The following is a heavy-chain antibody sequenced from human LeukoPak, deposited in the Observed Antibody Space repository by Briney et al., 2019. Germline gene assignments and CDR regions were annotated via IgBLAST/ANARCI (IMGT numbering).Heavy chain of an antibody. V-gene: IGHV1-46*01. D-gene: IGHD2-15*01. CDR3: ATGRRYCSGGSCYPNYIFDY. J-gene: IGHJ4*02. CDR1: GYAFTSYY. Sequence: ASVKVSCKASGYAFTSYYMHWVRQAPGQGLEWMGVINPSSGSTTYAQKFQGRVTMTRDTSTSTVYMELSSLTSEDTAVYYCATGRRYCSGGSCYPNYIFDYWGQGTLVTVSS. CDR2: INPSSGST.